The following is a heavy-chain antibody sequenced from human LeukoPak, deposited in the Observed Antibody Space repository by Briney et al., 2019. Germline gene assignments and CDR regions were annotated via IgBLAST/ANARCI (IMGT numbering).Heavy chain of an antibody. Sequence: SETLSLTCAVSGGSISSGGYSWSWIRQPPGKGLEWIGYIYHSGSTYYNPPLKSRVTISVDRSKNQFSLKLSSVTAADTAVYYCARAGRPWFGKNWFDPWGQGTLVTVSS. CDR3: ARAGRPWFGKNWFDP. CDR1: GGSISSGGYS. J-gene: IGHJ5*02. CDR2: IYHSGST. D-gene: IGHD3-10*01. V-gene: IGHV4-30-2*01.